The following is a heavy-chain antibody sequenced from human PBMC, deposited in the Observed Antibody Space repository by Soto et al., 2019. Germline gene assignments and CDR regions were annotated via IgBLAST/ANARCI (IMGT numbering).Heavy chain of an antibody. J-gene: IGHJ4*02. V-gene: IGHV3-30*18. CDR3: AKAGIQLWLRPNSGYFDY. D-gene: IGHD5-18*01. CDR1: GFTFSSYG. Sequence: GGSLRLSCAASGFTFSSYGMHWVRQAPGKGLEWVAVISYDGSNKYYADSVKGRFTISRDNSKNTLYLQMNSLRAEDTAVYYCAKAGIQLWLRPNSGYFDYWGQGTLVTVSS. CDR2: ISYDGSNK.